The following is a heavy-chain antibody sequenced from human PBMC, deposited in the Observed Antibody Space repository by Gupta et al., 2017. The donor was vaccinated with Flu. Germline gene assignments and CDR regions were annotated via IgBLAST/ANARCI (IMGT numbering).Heavy chain of an antibody. V-gene: IGHV3-23*01. J-gene: IGHJ4*02. CDR2: MSGSGGST. CDR3: AKVGDIVLMVDAIPRYFDY. D-gene: IGHD2-8*01. Sequence: EVQLLESGGGLVQPGGSLRLSCAASGFTFSSYAMSWVRQAPGKGLEWVSAMSGSGGSTYYADSVKGRCTISRDNYKNTLYLQMNSLRAEEKAVYYCAKVGDIVLMVDAIPRYFDYWGQGTLVTVSS. CDR1: GFTFSSYA.